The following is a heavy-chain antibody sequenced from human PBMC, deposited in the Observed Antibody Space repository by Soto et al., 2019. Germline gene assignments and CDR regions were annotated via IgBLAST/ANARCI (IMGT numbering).Heavy chain of an antibody. Sequence: GGSLRLSCAASGFLFSSYSMNLVRQAPGKGLEWISSMSSRSDYIYYADSLKGRFTISRDNAKNSLYLQMNSLRADDTAVYYCAREADFGFDYWCQGPXVTVSS. D-gene: IGHD3-10*01. J-gene: IGHJ4*02. CDR2: MSSRSDYI. V-gene: IGHV3-21*04. CDR1: GFLFSSYS. CDR3: AREADFGFDY.